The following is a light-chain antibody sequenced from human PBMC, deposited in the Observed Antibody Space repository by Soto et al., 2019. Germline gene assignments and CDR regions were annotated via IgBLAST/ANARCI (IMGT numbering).Light chain of an antibody. CDR2: SAS. CDR1: ESVSSSY. Sequence: IVLTQSPGTLSLSPGERASLSCRASESVSSSYLAWYQQKPGQAPRLLIYSASSRATGIPYRFSGSGSGTDFTLTIGSLEPEDFAVYYCQQYCSSPLTFGQGTKVELK. V-gene: IGKV3-20*01. J-gene: IGKJ1*01. CDR3: QQYCSSPLT.